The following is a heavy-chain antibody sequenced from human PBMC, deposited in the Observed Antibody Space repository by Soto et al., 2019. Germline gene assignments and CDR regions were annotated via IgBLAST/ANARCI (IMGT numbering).Heavy chain of an antibody. J-gene: IGHJ5*02. CDR2: ISSSSSYI. V-gene: IGHV3-21*01. CDR1: GFTFSSYS. Sequence: GGSLRLSCAASGFTFSSYSMNWVRQAPGKGLEWVSSISSSSSYIYYADSVKGRFTISRDNAKNSLYLQMNSLRAEDTAVYYCARDSSHGRWFDPWGQGTLVTVSS. CDR3: ARDSSHGRWFDP.